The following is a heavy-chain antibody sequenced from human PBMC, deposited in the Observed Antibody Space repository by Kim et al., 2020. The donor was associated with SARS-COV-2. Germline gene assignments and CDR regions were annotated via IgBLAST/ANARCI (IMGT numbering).Heavy chain of an antibody. Sequence: RAPGTGLEWVSVVYSGVSTYSADSVKVRFTISRHNSKNTLYLQMNSLRAEDTAVYYCAREGYSSEFDYWGQGTLVTVSS. CDR2: VYSGVST. CDR3: AREGYSSEFDY. D-gene: IGHD3-16*02. V-gene: IGHV3-53*04. J-gene: IGHJ4*02.